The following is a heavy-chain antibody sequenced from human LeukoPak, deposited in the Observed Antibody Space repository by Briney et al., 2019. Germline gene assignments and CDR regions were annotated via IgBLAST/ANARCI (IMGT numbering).Heavy chain of an antibody. CDR1: GYSFTSYC. J-gene: IGHJ5*02. V-gene: IGHV5-51*01. D-gene: IGHD3-9*01. CDR2: IYPGDSDT. CDR3: ARGCLQYYDILTGYWFDP. Sequence: GESLKISCKGSGYSFTSYCIGWVRQMPGKGMEWMGIIYPGDSDTRYTTSFQGRVTISADKSISTAYLQWSSLKASDTAMYYCARGCLQYYDILTGYWFDPWGQGTLVTVSS.